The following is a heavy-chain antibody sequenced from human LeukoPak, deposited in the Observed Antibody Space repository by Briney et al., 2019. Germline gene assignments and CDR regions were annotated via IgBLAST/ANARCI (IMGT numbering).Heavy chain of an antibody. J-gene: IGHJ3*02. D-gene: IGHD4-11*01. CDR3: ARDPSKNAFDI. CDR2: INPNSGGT. V-gene: IGHV1-2*02. CDR1: GYTFTGYY. Sequence: ASVKISCKASGYTFTGYYMHWVRQAPGQRLEWMGWINPNSGGTNYAQKFQGRVTMTRDTSISTAYMELSRLRSDDTAVYYCARDPSKNAFDIWGQGTMVTVSS.